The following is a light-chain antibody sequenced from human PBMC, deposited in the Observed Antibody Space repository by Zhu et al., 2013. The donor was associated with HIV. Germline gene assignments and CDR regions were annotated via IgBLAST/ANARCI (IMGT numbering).Light chain of an antibody. Sequence: DIQMTQSPSSLSASVGNRVTITCRASQNIASYLNWYQQKPGEAPKLLIFAGSSLQSGVPSRFSGSGSGTEFTLTISSLQPDDFATYYCQQYNSPSFTFGPGTKVDIK. CDR3: QQYNSPSFT. CDR2: AGS. J-gene: IGKJ3*01. CDR1: QNIASY. V-gene: IGKV1-39*01.